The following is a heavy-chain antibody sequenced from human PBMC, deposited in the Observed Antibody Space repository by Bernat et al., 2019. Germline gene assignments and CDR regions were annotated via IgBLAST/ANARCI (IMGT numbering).Heavy chain of an antibody. V-gene: IGHV4-39*01. CDR2: IYYSGST. CDR1: GGSISSSSYY. D-gene: IGHD5-12*01. Sequence: QLQLQESGPGLVKPSETLSLTCTVSGGSISSSSYYWGWIRQPPGKGLEWIGSIYYSGSTYYNPSLKSRVTISVDTSKNKFSLKLSSVTAADTAMYDCARGNPYSSYDFAGGAFDIWGQGTMVTVSS. CDR3: ARGNPYSSYDFAGGAFDI. J-gene: IGHJ3*02.